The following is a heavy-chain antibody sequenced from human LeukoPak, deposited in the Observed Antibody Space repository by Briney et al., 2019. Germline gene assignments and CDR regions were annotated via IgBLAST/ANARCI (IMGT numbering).Heavy chain of an antibody. J-gene: IGHJ4*02. D-gene: IGHD3-10*01. CDR1: GFTFSSYA. V-gene: IGHV3-23*01. Sequence: GGSLRLSCAASGFTFSSYAMGWVRQAPGRGLEGVSGISGSGGSTYYADSAKGRFTISRDNSKNTLYLQMNSLRAEDTAVYYCAKAYYYGSGNTYYFDYWGQGTLVTVSS. CDR2: ISGSGGST. CDR3: AKAYYYGSGNTYYFDY.